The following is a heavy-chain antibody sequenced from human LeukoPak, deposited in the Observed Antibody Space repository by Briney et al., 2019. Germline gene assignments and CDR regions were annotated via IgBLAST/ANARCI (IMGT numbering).Heavy chain of an antibody. D-gene: IGHD6-6*01. CDR1: GFTFSSYA. CDR3: ARGGDEYTSSPQDY. Sequence: GGSLRLSCAASGFTFSSYAMSWVRQAPGKGLEWVSAISGSGGSTYYADSVKGRFTISRDNPENTLYLQLNFLRAEDSAVYYCARGGDEYTSSPQDYWGQGTLVTVSS. J-gene: IGHJ4*02. CDR2: ISGSGGST. V-gene: IGHV3-23*01.